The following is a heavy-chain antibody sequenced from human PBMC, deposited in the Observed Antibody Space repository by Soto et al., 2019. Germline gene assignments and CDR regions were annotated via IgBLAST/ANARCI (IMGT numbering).Heavy chain of an antibody. CDR1: GYTFTSYG. D-gene: IGHD6-13*01. J-gene: IGHJ5*02. V-gene: IGHV1-18*01. Sequence: ASVKVSCKASGYTFTSYGISWVRQAPGQGLEWMGWISAYNGNTNYAQKLQGRVTMTTDTSTSTDYMELRSLRSDDTAVYYCARDNIADTLSGFDPWGQGTLVTVSS. CDR2: ISAYNGNT. CDR3: ARDNIADTLSGFDP.